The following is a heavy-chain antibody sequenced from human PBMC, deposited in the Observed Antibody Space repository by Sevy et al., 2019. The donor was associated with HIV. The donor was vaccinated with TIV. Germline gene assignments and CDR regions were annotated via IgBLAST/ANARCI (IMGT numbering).Heavy chain of an antibody. CDR2: VINDGSTT. J-gene: IGHJ4*01. D-gene: IGHD6-19*01. CDR1: GFSFSTYW. Sequence: GGSLRLSCAASGFSFSTYWMHWVRQAPGKGLMWVSRVINDGSTTSYADSVKGRFTISRDNAKNILYLQMNSLRAEDTAVYYCARDGKVPVPGLYYFDYWGHGTLVTVSS. V-gene: IGHV3-74*01. CDR3: ARDGKVPVPGLYYFDY.